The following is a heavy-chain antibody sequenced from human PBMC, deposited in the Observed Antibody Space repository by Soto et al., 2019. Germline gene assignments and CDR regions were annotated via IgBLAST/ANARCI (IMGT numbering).Heavy chain of an antibody. CDR2: IRSKAYGGTT. V-gene: IGHV3-49*03. CDR1: GLTFGDYA. Sequence: GGSLRLSCTASGLTFGDYAMSWFRQAPGKGLEWVGFIRSKAYGGTTEYAASVKGRFTISRDDSKSIAYLQMNSLKTEDTAVYYCTRDIAAAVRFIFYYYMDVWGKGTTVTVSS. D-gene: IGHD6-13*01. CDR3: TRDIAAAVRFIFYYYMDV. J-gene: IGHJ6*03.